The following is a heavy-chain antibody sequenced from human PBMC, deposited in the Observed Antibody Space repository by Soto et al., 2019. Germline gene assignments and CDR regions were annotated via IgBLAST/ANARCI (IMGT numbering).Heavy chain of an antibody. Sequence: SVKVSCKASGGTFSSYAISWVRQAPGQGLEWMGGIIPIFGTANYAQKFQGRVTITADESTSTAYMELSSLRSEDTAVYYCASRDYSNYDPLDPSGQGTMVTVSS. D-gene: IGHD4-4*01. CDR1: GGTFSSYA. CDR2: IIPIFGTA. CDR3: ASRDYSNYDPLDP. J-gene: IGHJ5*02. V-gene: IGHV1-69*13.